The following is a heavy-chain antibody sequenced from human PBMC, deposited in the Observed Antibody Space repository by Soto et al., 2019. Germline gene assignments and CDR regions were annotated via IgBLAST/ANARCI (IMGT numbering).Heavy chain of an antibody. J-gene: IGHJ5*02. V-gene: IGHV4-31*03. CDR1: GGSISSGGYY. D-gene: IGHD3-3*01. CDR2: IYYSGST. CDR3: ARRDDFWSGYGFDP. Sequence: QVQLQESGPGLVKPSQTLSLTCTVSGGSISSGGYYWSWIRQHPGKGLEWIGYIYYSGSTYYNPSLTSRVTISVDTSKNQFSLKLSSVTAADTAVYDGARRDDFWSGYGFDPWGQGTLVTVSS.